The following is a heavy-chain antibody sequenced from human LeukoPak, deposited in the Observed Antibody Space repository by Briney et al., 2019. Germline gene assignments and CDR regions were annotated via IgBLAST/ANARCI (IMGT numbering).Heavy chain of an antibody. CDR3: ARGVDCSSTSCSIPDY. D-gene: IGHD2-2*01. CDR1: AFTFSTYN. V-gene: IGHV3-11*04. Sequence: PGGSLRLSCAASAFTFSTYNMSWIRQAPGKGLEWVSYISSSGSTIYYADSVKGRFAISRDNAKNSLYLQMNSLRAEDTAVYYCARGVDCSSTSCSIPDYWGQGTLVTVSS. J-gene: IGHJ4*02. CDR2: ISSSGSTI.